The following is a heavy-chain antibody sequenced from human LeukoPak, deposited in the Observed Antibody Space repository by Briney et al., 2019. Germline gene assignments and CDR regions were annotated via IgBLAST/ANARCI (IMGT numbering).Heavy chain of an antibody. Sequence: GRSLRLSCAASGFTFDDYAMHWVRQAPGKGLEWVSGISWNSGSIGYADSVKGRFTISRDNAKNSPYLQMNSLRAEDTALYYCAKGQSYYDSSGYTPGVDYWGQGTLVTVSS. CDR3: AKGQSYYDSSGYTPGVDY. CDR1: GFTFDDYA. V-gene: IGHV3-9*01. D-gene: IGHD3-22*01. J-gene: IGHJ4*02. CDR2: ISWNSGSI.